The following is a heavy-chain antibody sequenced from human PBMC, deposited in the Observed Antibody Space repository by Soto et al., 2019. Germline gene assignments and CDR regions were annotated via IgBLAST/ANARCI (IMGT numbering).Heavy chain of an antibody. V-gene: IGHV3-73*01. D-gene: IGHD4-17*01. J-gene: IGHJ4*02. CDR1: GFTFSGPA. Sequence: EVQLVESGGGLVQPGGSLKLSCAASGFTFSGPAMHWVRQASGKGLEWVGRIRSKANSYATAYAASVKGRFTISRDDSKNTAYLQMNSLKTEDTAVYYCTRLEIRNDYHFDYWGQGTLVTVSS. CDR2: IRSKANSYAT. CDR3: TRLEIRNDYHFDY.